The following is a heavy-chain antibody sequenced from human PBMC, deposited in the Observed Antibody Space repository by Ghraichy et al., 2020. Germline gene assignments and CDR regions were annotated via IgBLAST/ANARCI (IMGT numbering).Heavy chain of an antibody. CDR1: GFTFSDHY. CDR3: TRSCSSTMCYTAF. V-gene: IGHV3-72*01. D-gene: IGHD2-2*02. Sequence: LSLTCAASGFTFSDHYMDWVRQAPGKGLEWVGRITKKTNGYTTEYAASVSGRFTISRDDSKNSLYLQMNSLKTEDTAVYYCTRSCSSTMCYTAFWGQGTLVTVSS. CDR2: ITKKTNGYTT. J-gene: IGHJ4*02.